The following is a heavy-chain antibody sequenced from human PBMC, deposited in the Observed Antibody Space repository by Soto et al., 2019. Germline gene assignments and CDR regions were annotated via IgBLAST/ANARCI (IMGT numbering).Heavy chain of an antibody. D-gene: IGHD2-2*02. CDR2: ISSSSSYI. Sequence: EVQLVESGGGLVKPGGSLRLSCAASGFTFSSYSMNWVRQAPGKGLEWVSSISSSSSYIYYADSVKGRFTISRDNAKNSLYLQMNSLRVEDTAVYYCARERHCSSTSCYKDYYYGMDVWGQGTTVTVSS. J-gene: IGHJ6*02. CDR1: GFTFSSYS. CDR3: ARERHCSSTSCYKDYYYGMDV. V-gene: IGHV3-21*01.